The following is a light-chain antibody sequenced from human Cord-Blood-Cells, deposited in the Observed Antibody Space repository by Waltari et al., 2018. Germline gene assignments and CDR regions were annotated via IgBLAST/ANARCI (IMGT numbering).Light chain of an antibody. Sequence: EIVLTQSPATLSLSPGERATLSCRASQSVSSYLAWYQQKPGQAPRLLLYDASNSATGIPARFSGSGSGTDFTLTISSLEPEDFAVYYCQQRSNWPITFGQGPRLEIK. CDR1: QSVSSY. J-gene: IGKJ5*01. CDR2: DAS. V-gene: IGKV3-11*01. CDR3: QQRSNWPIT.